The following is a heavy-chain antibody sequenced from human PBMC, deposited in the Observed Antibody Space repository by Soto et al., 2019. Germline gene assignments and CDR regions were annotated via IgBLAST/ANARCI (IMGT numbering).Heavy chain of an antibody. CDR3: ASHSATYSGFDY. D-gene: IGHD1-26*01. CDR2: IYHSGST. CDR1: GGSISSSNW. Sequence: PSETLSLTCAVSGGSISSSNWWSWVRQPPGKGLEWIGEIYHSGSTNYNPSLKSRCTISVYKSKNQFSLKLSSVTAADKAVYYCASHSATYSGFDYSGQGPRVTVSS. V-gene: IGHV4-4*02. J-gene: IGHJ4*02.